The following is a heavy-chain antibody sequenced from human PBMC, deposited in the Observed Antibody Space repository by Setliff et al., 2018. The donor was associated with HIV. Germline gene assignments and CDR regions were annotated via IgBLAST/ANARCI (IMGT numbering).Heavy chain of an antibody. D-gene: IGHD1-20*01. CDR1: GFTFSSYA. CDR3: AKISGTFRYIDC. J-gene: IGHJ4*02. CDR2: ISGSGGST. V-gene: IGHV3-23*01. Sequence: PGGSLRLSCAASGFTFSSYAMSWVRQAPGKGLEWVSAISGSGGSTYYADSVKGRFTISRDNSENTLYLQMDGLRAEDTAVYYCAKISGTFRYIDCWGQGTLVTVSS.